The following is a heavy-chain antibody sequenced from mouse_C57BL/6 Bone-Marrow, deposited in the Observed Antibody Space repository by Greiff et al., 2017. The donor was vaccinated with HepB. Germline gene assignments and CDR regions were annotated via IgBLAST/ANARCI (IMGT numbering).Heavy chain of an antibody. CDR3: GRSKRSFAY. CDR2: IRNKANGYTT. CDR1: GFTFTDYY. J-gene: IGHJ3*01. V-gene: IGHV7-3*01. Sequence: EVQLVESGGGLVQPGGSLSLSCAASGFTFTDYYMSWVRQPPGKALEWLGFIRNKANGYTTEYSASVKGRFTISRDNSQSILYLQMSSLRAEDSATYYCGRSKRSFAYWGQGTGVTVSA.